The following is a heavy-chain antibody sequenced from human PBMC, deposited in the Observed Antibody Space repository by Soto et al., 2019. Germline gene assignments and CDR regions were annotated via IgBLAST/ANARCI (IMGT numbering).Heavy chain of an antibody. Sequence: GGSLRLSCAASGFTFSSYDMHWVRQATGKGLEWVSAIGTAGETYYPGSVKGRFTISRENAKNALYLQMNSLRAGDTAVYYCARADRRYCSSTSCPGAFDIWGQGTMVTVSS. J-gene: IGHJ3*02. V-gene: IGHV3-13*01. CDR1: GFTFSSYD. D-gene: IGHD2-2*01. CDR3: ARADRRYCSSTSCPGAFDI. CDR2: IGTAGET.